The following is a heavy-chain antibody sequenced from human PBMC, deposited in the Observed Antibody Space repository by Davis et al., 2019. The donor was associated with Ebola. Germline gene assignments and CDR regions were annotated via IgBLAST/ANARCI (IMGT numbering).Heavy chain of an antibody. V-gene: IGHV3-30*02. CDR2: IRYDGSNK. CDR3: AAANPARY. CDR1: GFTFSSYA. D-gene: IGHD1-14*01. J-gene: IGHJ4*02. Sequence: GESLKISCAASGFTFSSYAMQWVRQAPGKGLEWVAFIRYDGSNKYYSDSVKGRFTVSRDNSKNALYLQMNSLRRDDTAVYYCAAANPARYWGQGTLVTVSS.